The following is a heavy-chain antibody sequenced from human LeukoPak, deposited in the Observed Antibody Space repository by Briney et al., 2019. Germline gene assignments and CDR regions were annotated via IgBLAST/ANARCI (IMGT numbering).Heavy chain of an antibody. CDR1: GFTFSSYG. V-gene: IGHV3-30*03. Sequence: AGRSLRLSCAASGFTFSSYGMHWVRQAPGKGLEWVAVISYDGSNKYYADSVKGRFTISRDNSKNTLYLQMNSLRVEDTAVYYCARDGLAYCGGDCSGYFDHWGQGTLVTVSS. D-gene: IGHD2-21*02. CDR3: ARDGLAYCGGDCSGYFDH. CDR2: ISYDGSNK. J-gene: IGHJ4*02.